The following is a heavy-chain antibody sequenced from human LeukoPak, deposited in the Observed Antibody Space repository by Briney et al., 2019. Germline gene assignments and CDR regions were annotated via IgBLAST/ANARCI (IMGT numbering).Heavy chain of an antibody. D-gene: IGHD2-15*01. CDR2: IKSKPDGGTT. CDR1: GFIFSNAR. V-gene: IGHV3-15*01. J-gene: IGHJ4*02. CDR3: ATGGYYFGY. Sequence: GGSLRLSCAGSGFIFSNARMNWVRQAPGKGLEWVGRIKSKPDGGTTDYPTPVEGRFTISRDDSKNTVYLQMNSLKTEDTAVYYCATGGYYFGYWGQGTLVTVSS.